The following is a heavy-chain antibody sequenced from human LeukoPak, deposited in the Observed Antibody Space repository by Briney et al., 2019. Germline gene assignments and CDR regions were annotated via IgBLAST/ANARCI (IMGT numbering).Heavy chain of an antibody. CDR2: MNPNSANT. CDR3: ARGKRYDSGSYYTDY. J-gene: IGHJ4*02. V-gene: IGHV1-8*03. D-gene: IGHD3-10*01. CDR1: GYTFTNYD. Sequence: ASVKVSCKASGYTFTNYDINWVRQTTGQGLEWMGWMNPNSANTGYAQNFQGRVTITMNTSISTAYMDLSSLRSEDTAVYYCARGKRYDSGSYYTDYWGQGTLGTVSS.